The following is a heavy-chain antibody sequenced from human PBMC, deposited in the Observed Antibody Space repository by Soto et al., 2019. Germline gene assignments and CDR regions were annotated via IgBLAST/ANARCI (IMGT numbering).Heavy chain of an antibody. J-gene: IGHJ3*02. D-gene: IGHD2-15*01. CDR3: VRDHRWAFDI. V-gene: IGHV3-48*02. CDR1: GLTFRDYA. CDR2: ISVGGGSI. Sequence: EVQLVESGGGLVQPGGSLRVSCIDSGLTFRDYAFNWVRQAPGKGLEWVSYISVGGGSIFYADSVKGRFTISRDDARNSVYLQMNILRHEDTAVYHCVRDHRWAFDIWGQGTVVTVSS.